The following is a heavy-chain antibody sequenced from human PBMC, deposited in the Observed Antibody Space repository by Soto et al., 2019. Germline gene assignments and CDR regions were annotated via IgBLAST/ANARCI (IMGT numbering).Heavy chain of an antibody. Sequence: GGSLRLSCAASGFTFSSYAMSWVRQAPGKGLEWVSAISGSGGSTYYADSVKGRFTISRDNSKKTLYLQMNSLRAGDTAVYYWAKGHDYIWGSYRLYYYYYMDVWGKGTTVTVSS. J-gene: IGHJ6*03. D-gene: IGHD3-16*02. V-gene: IGHV3-23*01. CDR3: AKGHDYIWGSYRLYYYYYMDV. CDR2: ISGSGGST. CDR1: GFTFSSYA.